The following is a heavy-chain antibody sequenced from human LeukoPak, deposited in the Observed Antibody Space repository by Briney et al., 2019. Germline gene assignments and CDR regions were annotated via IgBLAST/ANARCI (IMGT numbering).Heavy chain of an antibody. V-gene: IGHV3-48*03. Sequence: GGSLRLSCAASGFTFRSYEMNWVRQAPGKGLEWVSYISSSGSTIYYADSVKGRFTISRDNAKNSLYLQMNSLRAEDTAVYYCARDHSGSYYDAFDIWGQGTMVTVSS. CDR2: ISSSGSTI. CDR1: GFTFRSYE. J-gene: IGHJ3*02. CDR3: ARDHSGSYYDAFDI. D-gene: IGHD3-10*01.